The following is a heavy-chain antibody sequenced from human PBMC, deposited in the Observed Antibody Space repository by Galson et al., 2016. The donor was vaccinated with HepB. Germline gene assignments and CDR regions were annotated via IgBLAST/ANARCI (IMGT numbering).Heavy chain of an antibody. V-gene: IGHV4-31*03. Sequence: TLSLTCTVSGVSISSGTYYWSWIRQLPGKGLEWIGYIHYSGSTRYNPSLKSRLTISLDTSENQFSLRLRSVTAADTAVYFCARDGGLALTTNAWFDPWGQGTLVTVSS. CDR1: GVSISSGTYY. CDR3: ARDGGLALTTNAWFDP. J-gene: IGHJ5*02. CDR2: IHYSGST. D-gene: IGHD4/OR15-4a*01.